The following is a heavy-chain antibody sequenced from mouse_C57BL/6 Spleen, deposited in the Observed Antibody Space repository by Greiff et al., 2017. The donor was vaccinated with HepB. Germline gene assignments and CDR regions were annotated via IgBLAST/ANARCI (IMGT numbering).Heavy chain of an antibody. V-gene: IGHV1-69*01. J-gene: IGHJ1*03. CDR1: GYTFTSYW. Sequence: QVQLQQPGAELVMPGASVKLSCKASGYTFTSYWMHWVKQRPGQGLEWIGEIDPSDSYTNYNQKFKGKSTLTVDKSSSTAYMQLSSLTSEDSAVYYCARGNSDGSSIYWYFDVWGTGTTVTVSS. D-gene: IGHD1-1*01. CDR3: ARGNSDGSSIYWYFDV. CDR2: IDPSDSYT.